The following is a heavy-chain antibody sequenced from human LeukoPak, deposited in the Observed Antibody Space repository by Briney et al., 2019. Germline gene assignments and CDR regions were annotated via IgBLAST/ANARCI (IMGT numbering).Heavy chain of an antibody. J-gene: IGHJ3*02. CDR2: ISAYNGNT. CDR1: GGTFSSYA. D-gene: IGHD3-22*01. V-gene: IGHV1-18*01. CDR3: ARLGIYDSSGYPDAFDI. Sequence: ASVKVSCKASGGTFSSYAISWVRQAPGQGLEWMGWISAYNGNTNYAQKLQGRVTMTTDTSTSTAYMELRSLRSDDTAVYYCARLGIYDSSGYPDAFDIWGQGTMVTVSS.